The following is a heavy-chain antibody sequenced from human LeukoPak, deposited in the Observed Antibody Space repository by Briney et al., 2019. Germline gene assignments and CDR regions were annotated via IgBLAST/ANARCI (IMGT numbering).Heavy chain of an antibody. J-gene: IGHJ4*02. CDR2: IIPILGIA. V-gene: IGHV1-69*04. Sequence: SVKVSCKASGGTSSSYAISWVRQAPGQGLEWMGRIIPILGIANYAQKFQGRVTITADKSTSTAYMELSSLRSEDTAVYYCASSVDTAMVGIDYWGQGTLVTVSS. CDR1: GGTSSSYA. CDR3: ASSVDTAMVGIDY. D-gene: IGHD5-18*01.